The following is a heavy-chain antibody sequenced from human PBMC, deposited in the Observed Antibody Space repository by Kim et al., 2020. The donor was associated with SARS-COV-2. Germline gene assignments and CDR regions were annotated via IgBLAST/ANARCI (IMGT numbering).Heavy chain of an antibody. V-gene: IGHV3-21*01. CDR2: ISSSSSYI. Sequence: GGSLRLSCAASGFTFSSYSMHWVRQAPGKGLEWVSSISSSSSYIYYADSVKGRFTISRDNAKNSLYLQLNSLRAEDAAVYYCARDEWLYWGQGTLVTGAS. J-gene: IGHJ4*02. CDR3: ARDEWLY. D-gene: IGHD2-8*01. CDR1: GFTFSSYS.